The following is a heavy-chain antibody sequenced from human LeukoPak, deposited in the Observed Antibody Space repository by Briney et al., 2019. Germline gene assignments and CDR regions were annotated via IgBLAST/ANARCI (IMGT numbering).Heavy chain of an antibody. CDR3: ARIYCGGDCRGYYYHYYMDV. Sequence: SETLSLTCTVSGYSIRSAYYWSWIRQPAGKGLEWIGRIYTSGSTKYNPSLKSRVTISVDTSKNQFSLKLSSVTAADTAVYYCARIYCGGDCRGYYYHYYMDVWGKGTTVTISS. V-gene: IGHV4-61*02. CDR1: GYSIRSAYY. D-gene: IGHD2-21*02. J-gene: IGHJ6*03. CDR2: IYTSGST.